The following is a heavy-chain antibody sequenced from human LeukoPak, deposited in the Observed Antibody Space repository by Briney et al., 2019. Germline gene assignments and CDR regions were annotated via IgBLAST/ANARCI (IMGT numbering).Heavy chain of an antibody. Sequence: SETLSLTCAVYGESFRHYYWTWIRQTSAKGLEWIGEIDYLGRTSYNPSLKSRLTISVDTSKNQFSLRLSSITAADTAVYYCARAADRYNFPRNFDYWGQGTLVTVSS. CDR2: IDYLGRT. V-gene: IGHV4-34*01. J-gene: IGHJ4*02. D-gene: IGHD1-14*01. CDR1: GESFRHYY. CDR3: ARAADRYNFPRNFDY.